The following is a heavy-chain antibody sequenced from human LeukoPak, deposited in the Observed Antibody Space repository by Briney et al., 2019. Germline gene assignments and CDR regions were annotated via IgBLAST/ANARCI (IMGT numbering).Heavy chain of an antibody. V-gene: IGHV3-23*01. Sequence: GGSLRLSCAASGFTFSSYAMSWVRQAPGKGLEWVSTISGSGDSTYYADSVKGRFTISRDNSKNTLYLQMNSLRAEDTAVYYCAKDLRGNGYYFDYWGQGTLVTVSS. D-gene: IGHD1-1*01. J-gene: IGHJ4*02. CDR3: AKDLRGNGYYFDY. CDR1: GFTFSSYA. CDR2: ISGSGDST.